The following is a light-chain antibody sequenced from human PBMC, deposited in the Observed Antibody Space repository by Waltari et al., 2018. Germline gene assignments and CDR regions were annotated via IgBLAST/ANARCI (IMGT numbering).Light chain of an antibody. Sequence: DIQMTQSPSSVSASVGHRVTTSCLANHEISSYLAWYQQGTGNAPKLLLYAASSLLSGVPSRLSGSGSGTDFTLTISSLQPDDSATYFCQQGKTFPRTFGGGTKVEI. CDR2: AAS. CDR3: QQGKTFPRT. CDR1: HEISSY. V-gene: IGKV1-12*01. J-gene: IGKJ4*01.